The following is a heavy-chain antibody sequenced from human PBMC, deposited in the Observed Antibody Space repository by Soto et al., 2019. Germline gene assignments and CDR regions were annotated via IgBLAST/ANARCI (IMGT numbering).Heavy chain of an antibody. CDR3: AKDLGRYNYGMDV. CDR2: TSYDGSNK. J-gene: IGHJ6*02. CDR1: GFIFSSYG. Sequence: QVQLVESGGGVVQPGRSLRLSCAASGFIFSSYGMHWVRQAPGKGLEWVAVTSYDGSNKYYADSVKGRFTISRDNSKNTLYLQMNSLRAEDTAVYYCAKDLGRYNYGMDVWGQGTTVTVSS. D-gene: IGHD3-10*01. V-gene: IGHV3-30*18.